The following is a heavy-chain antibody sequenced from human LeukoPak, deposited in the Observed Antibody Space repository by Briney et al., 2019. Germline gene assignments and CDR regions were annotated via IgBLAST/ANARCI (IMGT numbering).Heavy chain of an antibody. Sequence: ASVKVSCKASAGTFSSYAISWVRQAPGQGLEWMGGIIPIFGTANYAQKFQGRVTITTDESTSTAYMELSSLRSEDTAVYYCAGAEDSYYYYMDVWGKGTTVTVSS. J-gene: IGHJ6*03. CDR2: IIPIFGTA. CDR3: AGAEDSYYYYMDV. CDR1: AGTFSSYA. V-gene: IGHV1-69*05.